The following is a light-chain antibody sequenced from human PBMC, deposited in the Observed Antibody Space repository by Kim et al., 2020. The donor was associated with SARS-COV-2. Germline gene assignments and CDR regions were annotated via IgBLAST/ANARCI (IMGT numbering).Light chain of an antibody. Sequence: ELTQPPSASGTPGQRVTISCSGSSSNIGSNYVYWYQQLPGTAPKLLIYRNNQRPSGVPDRFSGSKSGTSASLAISGLRSEDEADYYCAAWDDSLSGSGVFGTVTKVTVL. CDR3: AAWDDSLSGSGV. J-gene: IGLJ1*01. CDR2: RNN. CDR1: SSNIGSNY. V-gene: IGLV1-47*01.